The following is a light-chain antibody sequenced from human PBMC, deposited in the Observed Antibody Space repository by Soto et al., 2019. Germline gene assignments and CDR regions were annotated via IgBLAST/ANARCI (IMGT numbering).Light chain of an antibody. J-gene: IGKJ1*01. V-gene: IGKV3-15*01. Sequence: MTQSPSTLSASVGDRVPITFRASQTISSWLAWYQQKPGQAPRLLIYGASTRATGSPARFSGSGSGTEFTLTISSLQSEDFAVYYCQQYNNWPPWTFGQGTKVDIK. CDR3: QQYNNWPPWT. CDR1: QTISSW. CDR2: GAS.